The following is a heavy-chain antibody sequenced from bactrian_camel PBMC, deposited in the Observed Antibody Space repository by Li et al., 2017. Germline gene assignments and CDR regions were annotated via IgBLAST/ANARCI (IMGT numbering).Heavy chain of an antibody. D-gene: IGHD4*01. CDR1: GFTFSNYY. J-gene: IGHJ4*01. CDR2: IHSDGSNT. CDR3: ATDPPQIATSDEYNY. V-gene: IGHV3-2*01. Sequence: VQLVESGGGLVQPGGSLRLSCAASGFTFSNYYMSWVRQAPGKGLEWVSSIHSDGSNTYYADSVKGRFTISRDNAKNTVNLQMNSLKSEDTALYYCATDPPQIATSDEYNYWGQGTQVTVS.